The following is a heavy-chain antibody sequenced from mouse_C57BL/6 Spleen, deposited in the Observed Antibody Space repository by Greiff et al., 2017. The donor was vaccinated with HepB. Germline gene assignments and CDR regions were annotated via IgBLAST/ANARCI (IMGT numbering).Heavy chain of an antibody. CDR2: IYPGSGST. V-gene: IGHV1-55*01. D-gene: IGHD1-1*01. CDR3: ARGDYYGSSLFDY. J-gene: IGHJ2*01. CDR1: GYTFTSYW. Sequence: VQLQQPGAELVKPGASVKMSCKASGYTFTSYWITWVKQRPGQGLEWIGDIYPGSGSTNYNEKFKSKATLTVDTSSSTAYMQLSSLTSEDSAVYYCARGDYYGSSLFDYWGQGTTLTVSS.